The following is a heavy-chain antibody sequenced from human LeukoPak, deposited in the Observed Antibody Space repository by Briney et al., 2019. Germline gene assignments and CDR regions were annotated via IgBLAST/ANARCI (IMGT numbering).Heavy chain of an antibody. V-gene: IGHV4-30-2*06. Sequence: PSEILSFTCTVSGGSISSAAYSWSWIRKSAGKGLEWIGYVSHTGGTHDNPSLGSRVSMSLDRSRSQVSLSLSSVTAADTAVYYCARGAQYYFDTSGYFDYWGQGILVTVSS. D-gene: IGHD3-22*01. CDR2: VSHTGGT. CDR3: ARGAQYYFDTSGYFDY. CDR1: GGSISSAAYS. J-gene: IGHJ4*02.